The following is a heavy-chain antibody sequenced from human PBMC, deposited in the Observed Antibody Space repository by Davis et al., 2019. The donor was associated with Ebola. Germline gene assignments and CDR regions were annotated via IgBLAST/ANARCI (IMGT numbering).Heavy chain of an antibody. D-gene: IGHD3-22*01. CDR3: AKAGHYFDTSGNYDS. J-gene: IGHJ5*01. Sequence: GESLKISCAASGFTFSSYWMHWVRQAPGKGLEWVSLISWDGSSTYYADSVKGRFTISRDNSKNSLYLQMNSVRTEDTALYYCAKAGHYFDTSGNYDSWGQGTLVTVSS. V-gene: IGHV3-43*01. CDR2: ISWDGSST. CDR1: GFTFSSYW.